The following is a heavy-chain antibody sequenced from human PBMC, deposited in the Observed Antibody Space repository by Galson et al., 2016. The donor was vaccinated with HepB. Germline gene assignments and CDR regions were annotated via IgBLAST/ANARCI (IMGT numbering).Heavy chain of an antibody. Sequence: SETLSLTCNVSGGSISTSSYYWGWIRQPPGKGLEWIGSIYYVGTTYYNPSLKSRVTISVDTSKNLFSLNLRSVTAADTAVYYCARHSRGDHDLGFGDCWGQGILVITVSS. V-gene: IGHV4-39*01. CDR2: IYYVGTT. D-gene: IGHD3-10*01. CDR3: ARHSRGDHDLGFGDC. CDR1: GGSISTSSYY. J-gene: IGHJ4*02.